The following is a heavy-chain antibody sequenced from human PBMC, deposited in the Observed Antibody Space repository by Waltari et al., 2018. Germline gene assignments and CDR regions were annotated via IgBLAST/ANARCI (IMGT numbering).Heavy chain of an antibody. CDR3: AKGESMVQWGGGYYGLDV. J-gene: IGHJ6*01. CDR1: GGSFSTYT. V-gene: IGHV1-69*10. D-gene: IGHD3-10*01. Sequence: QVQLVQSGAEVKKPGSSVKVSCKASGGSFSTYTISWVRQAPGQGLEYMGGITPDVRITHNAEKFQVVVSITADEVTTTVYMELKTLKHEDTAIYFCAKGESMVQWGGGYYGLDVWGQGTSVAVVS. CDR2: ITPDVRIT.